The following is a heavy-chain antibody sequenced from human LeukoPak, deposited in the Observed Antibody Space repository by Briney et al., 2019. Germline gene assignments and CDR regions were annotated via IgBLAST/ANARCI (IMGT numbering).Heavy chain of an antibody. CDR3: ARPYCSSTSCYDFGWFDP. D-gene: IGHD2-2*01. CDR2: IYYSGST. Sequence: PSETLSLTCTVSGGSISSSSYYWGWIRQPPGKGLEWIGSIYYSGSTYYNPSLKSRVTISVDTSKNQFSLKLSSVTAADTAVYYCARPYCSSTSCYDFGWFDPWGQGTLVTVSS. CDR1: GGSISSSSYY. J-gene: IGHJ5*02. V-gene: IGHV4-39*01.